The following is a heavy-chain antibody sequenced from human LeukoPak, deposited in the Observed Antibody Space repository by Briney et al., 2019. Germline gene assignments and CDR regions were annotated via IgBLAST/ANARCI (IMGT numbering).Heavy chain of an antibody. V-gene: IGHV3-30*18. D-gene: IGHD6-13*01. J-gene: IGHJ4*02. CDR3: AKDPGYPE. CDR2: ISYDGSNK. CDR1: GFTFSSYG. Sequence: GWSLRLSCAASGFTFSSYGMHWVRQAPGKGLEWVAVISYDGSNKYYADSVKGRFTISRDNSKNTLYLQMNSLRAEDTAVYYCAKDPGYPEWGQGTLVTVSS.